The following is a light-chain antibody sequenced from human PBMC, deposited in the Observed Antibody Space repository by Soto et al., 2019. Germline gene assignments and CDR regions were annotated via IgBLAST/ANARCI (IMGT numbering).Light chain of an antibody. J-gene: IGKJ3*01. CDR2: EAS. Sequence: SPSSLSESAGDRVTITCRASQSISSYLNWYQQKPGKAPNLLIYEASNLETGVPSRFSGSGSGTDFTFTISSLQPEDIATYYCQQYDNFPFTFGPGTKVDIK. CDR3: QQYDNFPFT. CDR1: QSISSY. V-gene: IGKV1-33*01.